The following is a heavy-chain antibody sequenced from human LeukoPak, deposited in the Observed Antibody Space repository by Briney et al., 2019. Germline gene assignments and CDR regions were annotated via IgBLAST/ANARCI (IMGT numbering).Heavy chain of an antibody. CDR2: IWYDGSNK. V-gene: IGHV3-33*01. D-gene: IGHD6-13*01. CDR1: GFTFSSYG. Sequence: GGSLRLSCAASGFTFSSYGMHWVRQAPGKGLEWVAVIWYDGSNKYYADSVKGRFTISRDNSKNTLYLQMNSLRAEDTAVYYCARLAAAGTALLDYWGQGTLVTVSS. J-gene: IGHJ4*02. CDR3: ARLAAAGTALLDY.